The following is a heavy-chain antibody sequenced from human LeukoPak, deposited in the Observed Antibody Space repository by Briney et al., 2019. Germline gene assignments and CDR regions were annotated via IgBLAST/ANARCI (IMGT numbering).Heavy chain of an antibody. CDR3: ARQGYSSSWYYFDY. CDR1: GGSISSSSYY. J-gene: IGHJ4*02. V-gene: IGHV4-39*01. Sequence: PSETLSLTCTVSGGSISSSSYYWGWIRQPPGKGLEWIGSIYHSGSTYYNPSLKSRVTISVDTSKDQFSLKLSSVTAADTAVYYCARQGYSSSWYYFDYWGQGTLVTVSS. D-gene: IGHD6-13*01. CDR2: IYHSGST.